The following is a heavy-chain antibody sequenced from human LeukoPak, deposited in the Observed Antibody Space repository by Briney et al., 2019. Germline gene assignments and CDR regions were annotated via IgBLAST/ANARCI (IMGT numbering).Heavy chain of an antibody. V-gene: IGHV3-23*01. J-gene: IGHJ4*02. D-gene: IGHD2-15*01. CDR1: GFTFNIYP. CDR2: IGTGGDT. Sequence: GDSLRLSCVASGFTFNIYPMTWVRQSPEKGLEWVSTIGTGGDTYYADSVKGRFTISRDDSKNTLYLQMHSLGAEDTAVYYCAKSRVVDRRGYFDYWGQGTLVTVSS. CDR3: AKSRVVDRRGYFDY.